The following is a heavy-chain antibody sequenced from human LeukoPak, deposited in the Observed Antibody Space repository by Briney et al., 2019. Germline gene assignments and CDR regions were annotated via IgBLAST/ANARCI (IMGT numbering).Heavy chain of an antibody. V-gene: IGHV1-46*01. CDR2: INPSGGST. Sequence: ASVKVSCKASGYTFTSYGISWVRQAPGQGLEWMGIINPSGGSTSYAQKFQGRVTMTRDTSTSTVYMELSSLRSEDTAVYYCARGSTGARPMYSSGWFSPTEYFQHWGQGTLVTVSS. CDR3: ARGSTGARPMYSSGWFSPTEYFQH. J-gene: IGHJ1*01. D-gene: IGHD6-19*01. CDR1: GYTFTSYG.